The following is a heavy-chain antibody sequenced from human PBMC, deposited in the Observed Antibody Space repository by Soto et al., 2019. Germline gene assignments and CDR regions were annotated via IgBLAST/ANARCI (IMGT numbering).Heavy chain of an antibody. CDR2: INHSGST. Sequence: ETLSLTCTVDGGSFSGYFWSWIRQPPGKGLHWIGEINHSGSTTYNPSLKSRVTMSVDRSKNQFSLKLTSVTAADTAVYYCARGATTVEHYYYYGMDVWGQGTTVTVSS. J-gene: IGHJ6*02. CDR1: GGSFSGYF. V-gene: IGHV4-34*01. CDR3: ARGATTVEHYYYYGMDV. D-gene: IGHD4-17*01.